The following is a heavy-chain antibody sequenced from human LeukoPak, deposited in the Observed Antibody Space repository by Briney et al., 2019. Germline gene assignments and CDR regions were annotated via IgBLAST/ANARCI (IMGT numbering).Heavy chain of an antibody. CDR2: IYYGGTP. J-gene: IGHJ5*02. CDR3: ARIPLFYDSRAPRGGWFDP. V-gene: IGHV4-59*08. D-gene: IGHD3-22*01. Sequence: PSETLPLTCSISGGSITSYYWNWIRQPPGKGLEWIRYIYYGGTPNYIPSLKSRVTISVDTSKSRFSLRLTSVTAADTAVYYCARIPLFYDSRAPRGGWFDPWGQGTLVTVSS. CDR1: GGSITSYY.